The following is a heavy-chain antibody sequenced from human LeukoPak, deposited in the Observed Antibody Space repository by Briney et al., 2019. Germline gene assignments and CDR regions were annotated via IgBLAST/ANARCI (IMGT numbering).Heavy chain of an antibody. V-gene: IGHV3-30-3*01. D-gene: IGHD2-2*01. Sequence: PGGSLRLSCAASGFTFSSYAMHWVRQAPGKGLEWVAVISYDGSNKYYADSVKGRFTISRDNSKNTLYLQMNSLRAEDTAVYYCAKGPTYQPSNWFDPWGPGTLVTVSS. CDR1: GFTFSSYA. CDR2: ISYDGSNK. J-gene: IGHJ5*02. CDR3: AKGPTYQPSNWFDP.